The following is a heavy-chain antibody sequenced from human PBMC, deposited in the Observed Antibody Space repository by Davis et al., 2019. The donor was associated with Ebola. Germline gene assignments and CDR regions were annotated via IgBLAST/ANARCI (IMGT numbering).Heavy chain of an antibody. J-gene: IGHJ6*02. CDR2: LYASVTA. CDR3: AREGTNSQGRGLDV. CDR1: GDSINKYF. Sequence: PSETLSLTCSVSGDSINKYFWSWIRQPDGEGLQWIGRLYASVTANYHPSLKSRVTMSIDTSKKQFSLNLTSVTAADTAVYYCAREGTNSQGRGLDVWGQGTTVTVSS. D-gene: IGHD4-23*01. V-gene: IGHV4-4*07.